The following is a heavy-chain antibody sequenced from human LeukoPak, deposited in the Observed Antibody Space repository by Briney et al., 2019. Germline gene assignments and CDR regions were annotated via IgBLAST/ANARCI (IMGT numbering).Heavy chain of an antibody. J-gene: IGHJ3*02. D-gene: IGHD3-9*01. Sequence: GGSLRLSCAASGFTFSSYAMSWVRQAPGKGLEWVSVIYSGGSTYYADSVKGRFTISRDNSKNTLYLQMNSLRAEDTAVYYCARGGYDILTGPVDAFDIWGQGTMVTVSS. CDR1: GFTFSSYA. V-gene: IGHV3-53*01. CDR2: IYSGGST. CDR3: ARGGYDILTGPVDAFDI.